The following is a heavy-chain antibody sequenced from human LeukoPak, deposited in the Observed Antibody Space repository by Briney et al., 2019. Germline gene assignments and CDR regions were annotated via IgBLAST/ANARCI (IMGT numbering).Heavy chain of an antibody. CDR3: ARDPGYGGNSGGVDY. CDR2: IHPSGGST. V-gene: IGHV1-46*01. J-gene: IGHJ4*02. Sequence: ASVKVSCKASRYTFTSYYMHWVRQAPGQGLEWMGIIHPSGGSTSYAQMFQGRVTMTRDTSTSTVYMDLSSLRSEDTAVYYCARDPGYGGNSGGVDYWGQGTLVTVSS. D-gene: IGHD4-23*01. CDR1: RYTFTSYY.